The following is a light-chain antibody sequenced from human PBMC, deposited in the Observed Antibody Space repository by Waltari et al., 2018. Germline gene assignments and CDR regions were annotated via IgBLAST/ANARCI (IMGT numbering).Light chain of an antibody. CDR3: QMYVRLPVT. CDR2: DAS. Sequence: SCMASQSVGRAVAWYQQKAGQAPRLLIYDASSRTPCIPDRFRGSGSGTDFSLTISRVEPEDFAVYYCQMYVRLPVTFGQGTKVEVK. V-gene: IGKV3-20*01. J-gene: IGKJ1*01. CDR1: QSVGRAV.